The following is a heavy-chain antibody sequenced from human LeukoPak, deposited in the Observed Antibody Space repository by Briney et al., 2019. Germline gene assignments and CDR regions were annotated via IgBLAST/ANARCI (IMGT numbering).Heavy chain of an antibody. D-gene: IGHD6-13*01. CDR2: INHSGST. V-gene: IGHV4-34*01. J-gene: IGHJ1*01. Sequence: SETLSLTCAVYGGSFSGYYWSWIRQPPGKGLEWIGEINHSGSTNYNPSLKSRVTISVDTSKNQFSLKLSSVTAADTAVYYCARGDGIAAAGQYFQHWGQGTLVTVSS. CDR3: ARGDGIAAAGQYFQH. CDR1: GGSFSGYY.